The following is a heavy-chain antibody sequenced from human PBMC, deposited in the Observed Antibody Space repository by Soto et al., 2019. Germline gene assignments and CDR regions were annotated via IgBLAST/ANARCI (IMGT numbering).Heavy chain of an antibody. CDR1: GGSISSYY. Sequence: SETLSLTCTVSGGSISSYYWSWIRQPPGKGLEWIGYIYYSGSTNYNPSLKSRVTISVDTSKNQFSLKLSSVTAADTAVYYCAREGKAPPYWYFDLWGRGTLVTVSS. V-gene: IGHV4-59*01. CDR3: AREGKAPPYWYFDL. CDR2: IYYSGST. J-gene: IGHJ2*01.